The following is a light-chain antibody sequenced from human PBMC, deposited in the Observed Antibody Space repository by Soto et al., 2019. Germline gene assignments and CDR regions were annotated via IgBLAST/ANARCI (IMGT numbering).Light chain of an antibody. Sequence: VLTNAAPPRSLSPVERDTLYCSASQSVSHNYLAWYQQKPGQAPRLLIYGASNRATGIPDRFSGSGSGTDFTLTISRLEPEDFAVYYCQQYGRSGKFCQGTKVEIK. V-gene: IGKV3-20*01. J-gene: IGKJ1*01. CDR3: QQYGRSGK. CDR2: GAS. CDR1: QSVSHNY.